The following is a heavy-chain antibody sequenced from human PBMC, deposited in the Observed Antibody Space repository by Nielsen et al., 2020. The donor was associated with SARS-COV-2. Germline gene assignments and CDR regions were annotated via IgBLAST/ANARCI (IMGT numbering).Heavy chain of an antibody. V-gene: IGHV4-59*08. CDR1: GGSINTNY. CDR3: ARQKQWLIRGPFDS. J-gene: IGHJ4*02. CDR2: IFYTGST. D-gene: IGHD5-12*01. Sequence: SETLSLTCSVSGGSINTNYWNWIRQPPGKGLEWIGCIFYTGSTHYNPSLRGRVSISIDTSKNRFSLRLNSMTAADTAVYYCARQKQWLIRGPFDSWGQGSLVTVSS.